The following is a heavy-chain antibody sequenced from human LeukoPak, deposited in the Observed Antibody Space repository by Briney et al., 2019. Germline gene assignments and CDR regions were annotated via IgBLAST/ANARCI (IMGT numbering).Heavy chain of an antibody. CDR2: IGSDGYI. Sequence: PGGSLRLSCAVSGLTFSTSGMTWVRQAPGKGLQLVSTIGSDGYIYYADSVKGRFTISRDNAKNSLYLQMNSLRAEDTAVYYCARRPRGVIIKTWFDSWGQGTLVTVSS. J-gene: IGHJ5*01. D-gene: IGHD3-10*01. V-gene: IGHV3-21*01. CDR3: ARRPRGVIIKTWFDS. CDR1: GLTFSTSG.